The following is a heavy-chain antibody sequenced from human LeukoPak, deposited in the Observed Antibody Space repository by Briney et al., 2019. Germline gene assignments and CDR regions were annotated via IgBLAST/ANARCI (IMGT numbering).Heavy chain of an antibody. D-gene: IGHD3-16*01. V-gene: IGHV3-33*01. CDR1: GLTFSSYG. CDR2: IWYDGSNK. Sequence: LPGGSLRLSCAAYGLTFSSYGMHWVRQAPGKGLEWVAVIWYDGSNKNYADSVKGRFTISRDKSKNTLYVQMNSLRAEDTAVYYCARDFRGGARAFDYWGQGTLVTVSS. CDR3: ARDFRGGARAFDY. J-gene: IGHJ4*02.